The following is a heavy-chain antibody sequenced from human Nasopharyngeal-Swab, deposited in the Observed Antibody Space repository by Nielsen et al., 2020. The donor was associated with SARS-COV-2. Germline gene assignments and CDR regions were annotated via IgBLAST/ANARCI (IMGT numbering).Heavy chain of an antibody. D-gene: IGHD6-13*01. CDR3: ERSFGSSWYRIYYFDY. V-gene: IGHV4-4*07. CDR1: GGSISSYY. CDR2: IYTSGST. J-gene: IGHJ4*02. Sequence: SETLSLTCTVSGGSISSYYWSWIRQPAGKGLEWIGRIYTSGSTNYNPSLKSRVTISVDTSKNQFSLKLSSVTAADTAVYYCERSFGSSWYRIYYFDYWGQGTLVTVSS.